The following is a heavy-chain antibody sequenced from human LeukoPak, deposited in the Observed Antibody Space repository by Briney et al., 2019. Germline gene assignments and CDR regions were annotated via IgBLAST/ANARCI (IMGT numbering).Heavy chain of an antibody. J-gene: IGHJ4*02. CDR3: ARVMDYGGNSEDY. CDR2: IYYSGST. D-gene: IGHD4-23*01. Sequence: SETLSLTCTVSGGSISSGDYYWSWIRRPPGKGLEWIGYIYYSGSTYYNPSLKSRVTISVDTSKNQFSLKLSSVTAADTAVYYCARVMDYGGNSEDYWGQGTLVTVSS. CDR1: GGSISSGDYY. V-gene: IGHV4-30-4*01.